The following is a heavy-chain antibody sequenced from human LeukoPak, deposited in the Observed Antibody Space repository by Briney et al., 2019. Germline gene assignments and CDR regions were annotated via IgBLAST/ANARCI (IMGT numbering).Heavy chain of an antibody. J-gene: IGHJ5*02. Sequence: GASVKVSCKASGYTFTGYYMHWVRQAPGQGLEWMGWINPNSGGTNYAQKFQGRVTMTRDTSISTAHVELSRLRSDDTAVYYCARDFKYYYDSSGYYMAINNWFDPWGQGTLVTVSS. D-gene: IGHD3-22*01. CDR2: INPNSGGT. V-gene: IGHV1-2*02. CDR1: GYTFTGYY. CDR3: ARDFKYYYDSSGYYMAINNWFDP.